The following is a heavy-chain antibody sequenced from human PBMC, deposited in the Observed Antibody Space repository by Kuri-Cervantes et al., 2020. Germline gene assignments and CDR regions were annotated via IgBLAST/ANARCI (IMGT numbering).Heavy chain of an antibody. CDR1: GYTLTELS. J-gene: IGHJ4*02. CDR3: ARGHCSGGSCYRFDY. V-gene: IGHV1-24*01. CDR2: FDPEDGET. D-gene: IGHD2-15*01. Sequence: ASVKVSCKVSGYTLTELSMHWVRQAPGKGLEWMGGFDPEDGETIYAQKFQGRVTMTRDTSTSTVYMELSSLRSEDTAVYYCARGHCSGGSCYRFDYWGQGTLVTVSS.